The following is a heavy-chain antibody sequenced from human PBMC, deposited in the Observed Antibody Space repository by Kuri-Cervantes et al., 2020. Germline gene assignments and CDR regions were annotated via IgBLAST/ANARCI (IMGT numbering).Heavy chain of an antibody. Sequence: GGSLRLSCAASGFIFSSYWMSWVRQAPGKGLEWVSLISWDGGSTYYADSVKGRFTISRDNSKNSLYLQMNSLRAEDTALYYCAKGVEVGATVETPYFDYWGQGTLVTVSS. CDR3: AKGVEVGATVETPYFDY. V-gene: IGHV3-43D*04. CDR1: GFIFSSYW. D-gene: IGHD1-26*01. J-gene: IGHJ4*02. CDR2: ISWDGGST.